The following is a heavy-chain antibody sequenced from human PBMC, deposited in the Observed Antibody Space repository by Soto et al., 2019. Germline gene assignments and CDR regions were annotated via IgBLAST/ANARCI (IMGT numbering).Heavy chain of an antibody. V-gene: IGHV1-24*01. CDR1: GYTLTELS. D-gene: IGHD2-15*01. Sequence: ASVKVSCKVSGYTLTELSMHWVRQAPGKGLEWMGGFNAENGETNYAQKFQGRVTMTRDTSASTAYMELSSLRSEDTAVYYCARDHCSGGSCHLLHAFDIWGQGTMVT. J-gene: IGHJ3*02. CDR3: ARDHCSGGSCHLLHAFDI. CDR2: FNAENGET.